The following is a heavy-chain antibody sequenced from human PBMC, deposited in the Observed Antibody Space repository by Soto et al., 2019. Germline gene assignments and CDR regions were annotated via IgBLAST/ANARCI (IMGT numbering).Heavy chain of an antibody. V-gene: IGHV3-30*18. Sequence: GGSLRLSCAASGFTFSTYGMHWVRQAPGKGLEWVAAISFDGSKKDYAESVKGRFTISRDKSKNTLFLQMNSLTSEDTAVYYCAKDLLELPFYYGMDVWGQGTKVTVSS. CDR1: GFTFSTYG. CDR2: ISFDGSKK. CDR3: AKDLLELPFYYGMDV. D-gene: IGHD1-7*01. J-gene: IGHJ6*02.